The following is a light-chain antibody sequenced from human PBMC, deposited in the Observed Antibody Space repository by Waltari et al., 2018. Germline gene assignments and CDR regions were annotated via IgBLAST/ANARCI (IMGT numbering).Light chain of an antibody. Sequence: QLVLTQSPSASASLGASVKLTCTLSSGHSSNVIAWLQQRPEKGPRYLMKVNSDGSHSKGDEIPDRFSGSSSGAERYPTISSLQSEDEGDYYCQTGGHGTWVFGGGTKLTVL. CDR2: VNSDGSH. J-gene: IGLJ3*02. CDR3: QTGGHGTWV. V-gene: IGLV4-69*01. CDR1: SGHSSNV.